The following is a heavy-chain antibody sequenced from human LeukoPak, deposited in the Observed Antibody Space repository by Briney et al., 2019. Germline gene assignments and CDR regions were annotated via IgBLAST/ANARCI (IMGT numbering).Heavy chain of an antibody. D-gene: IGHD1-26*01. CDR1: GFTFSSYA. J-gene: IGHJ4*02. CDR2: ITSSGAT. CDR3: ANGRSESYHY. V-gene: IGHV3-23*01. Sequence: GGSLRLSCAASGFTFSSYAMSWVRQAPGKGLEWVSAITSSGATYYADSVKGRFTISGDNSKNTLYLQMNSLGAEDTAVYYCANGRSESYHYWGQGTLVTVSS.